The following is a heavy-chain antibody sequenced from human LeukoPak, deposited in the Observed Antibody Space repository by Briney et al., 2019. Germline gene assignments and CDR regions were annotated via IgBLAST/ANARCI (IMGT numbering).Heavy chain of an antibody. Sequence: GGSLRLSCAASGFTFSSYGMHWVRQAPGKGLEWVAVISYDGSNKYYADSVKGRLTISRDNSKNTLYLQMNSLRAEDTAVYYCAKDHSSSWYDYWGQGTLVTVSS. CDR1: GFTFSSYG. CDR3: AKDHSSSWYDY. D-gene: IGHD6-13*01. J-gene: IGHJ4*02. CDR2: ISYDGSNK. V-gene: IGHV3-30*18.